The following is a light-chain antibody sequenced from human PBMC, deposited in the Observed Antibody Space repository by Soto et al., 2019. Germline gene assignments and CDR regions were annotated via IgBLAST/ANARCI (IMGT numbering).Light chain of an antibody. CDR1: NSDVGGYNH. V-gene: IGLV2-14*01. Sequence: QSALTQPASVSGSPGQSITISCTGSNSDVGGYNHVSWYQQHPGKAPKLMIYEVSNRPSGVSNRFSGSKSGNTASLTISGLQAEDEADYYCSSYTTSTTRIIFGGGTKLTVL. CDR2: EVS. CDR3: SSYTTSTTRII. J-gene: IGLJ2*01.